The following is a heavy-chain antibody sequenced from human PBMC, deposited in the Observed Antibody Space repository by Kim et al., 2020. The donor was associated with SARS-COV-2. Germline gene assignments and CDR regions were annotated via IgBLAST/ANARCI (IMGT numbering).Heavy chain of an antibody. V-gene: IGHV3-11*01. Sequence: GESLRLSCAASGFTFSDYYMNWIRQAPGKGLEWVSSISTVGGIIYYADSAKGRFTISRDNAKNSLYLQMNSLRAEDTAVYYCARSGWGDYWGQGTLVTVSS. CDR1: GFTFSDYY. D-gene: IGHD3-16*01. CDR2: ISTVGGII. J-gene: IGHJ4*02. CDR3: ARSGWGDY.